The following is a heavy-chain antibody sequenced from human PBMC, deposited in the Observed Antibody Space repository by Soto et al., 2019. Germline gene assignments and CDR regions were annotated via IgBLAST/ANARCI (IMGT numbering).Heavy chain of an antibody. CDR2: ISGGGSGA. D-gene: IGHD2-15*01. V-gene: IGHV3-23*01. CDR1: GFTFSDHA. Sequence: EVQLLESGGGLVQPGGSLRLSCTASGFTFSDHAMTWFRQAPGKGLEWVSGISGGGSGAYYADSVKGRFTVSRANSKNTLFLQMDSLRAEDTAVYYCAIDLWWYTHWGQGTLVTVSS. CDR3: AIDLWWYTH. J-gene: IGHJ4*02.